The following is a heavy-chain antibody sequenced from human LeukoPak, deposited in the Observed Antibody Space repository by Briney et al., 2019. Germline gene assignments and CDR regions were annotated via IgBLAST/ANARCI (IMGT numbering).Heavy chain of an antibody. Sequence: PSETLSLTCSVTDYPISSGYFWGWIRQPPQKGLAWIATISHSGSTYFNPSLKSRVIVSIDASKNQCSRNLTSVTAADTAVYYCAREHCAGGYCYFLDYWGQGTLVTVSS. CDR1: DYPISSGYF. J-gene: IGHJ4*02. D-gene: IGHD3-16*02. CDR3: AREHCAGGYCYFLDY. CDR2: ISHSGST. V-gene: IGHV4-38-2*02.